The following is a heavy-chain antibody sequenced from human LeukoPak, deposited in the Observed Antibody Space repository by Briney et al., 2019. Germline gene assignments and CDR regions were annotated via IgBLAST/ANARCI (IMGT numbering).Heavy chain of an antibody. CDR2: MNPNSGHT. CDR3: ARSIVGVRKRNDY. D-gene: IGHD1-26*01. CDR1: GYAFTSYD. Sequence: ASVKVSCKASGYAFTSYDIIWVRQASGQGLEWMGWMNPNSGHTGYAQKFQGRVTMTRTTSISTAYMELTSLTSEDSAVYYCARSIVGVRKRNDYWGQGTLVTVSS. V-gene: IGHV1-8*01. J-gene: IGHJ4*02.